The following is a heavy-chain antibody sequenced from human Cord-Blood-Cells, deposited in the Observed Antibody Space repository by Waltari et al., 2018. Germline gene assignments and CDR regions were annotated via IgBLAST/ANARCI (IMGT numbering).Heavy chain of an antibody. V-gene: IGHV4-31*03. Sequence: QVQLQESGPGLVKPSQTLSLTCTVSGGSISSGGYYWSWIPQHPGKGLVWIGYIYYVGSTYYNPALKSRVTISVDTSKNQCSLKLSSLTAADTAVYYCASQFRGYGGNYYYYGMDVWGQGTTVTVSS. CDR2: IYYVGST. D-gene: IGHD2-15*01. CDR1: GGSISSGGYY. CDR3: ASQFRGYGGNYYYYGMDV. J-gene: IGHJ6*02.